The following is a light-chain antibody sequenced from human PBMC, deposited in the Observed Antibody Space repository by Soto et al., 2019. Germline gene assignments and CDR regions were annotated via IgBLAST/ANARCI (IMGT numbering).Light chain of an antibody. J-gene: IGLJ2*01. Sequence: QSALTQPPSVSGSPGQSVTISCTGTSDRVSWYKQPPGTAPKVMIYEVSNRPLGVPDRFSGSKSGNTASLTISGLQAEDEADYYCSSYTSSNVLFGGGTKLTVL. V-gene: IGLV2-18*02. CDR1: SDR. CDR3: SSYTSSNVL. CDR2: EVS.